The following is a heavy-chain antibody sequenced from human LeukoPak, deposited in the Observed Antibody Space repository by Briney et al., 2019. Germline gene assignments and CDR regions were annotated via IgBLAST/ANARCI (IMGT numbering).Heavy chain of an antibody. CDR3: ATDRGYCVGRTSHSVFDH. CDR1: GFSFSATG. V-gene: IGHV3-33*05. J-gene: IGHJ4*02. D-gene: IGHD5/OR15-5a*01. CDR2: ITNDGRTD. Sequence: GGSLRLSCAASGFSFSATGMQWVRQAPGKGLEWVAFITNDGRTDSYIDSVKGRFSISRDNSQNTMYLQMSSLRVEDTAAYYCATDRGYCVGRTSHSVFDHWGQGTLVTVSS.